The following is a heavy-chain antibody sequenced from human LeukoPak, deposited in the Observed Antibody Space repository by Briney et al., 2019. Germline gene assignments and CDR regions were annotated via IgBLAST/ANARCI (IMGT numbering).Heavy chain of an antibody. V-gene: IGHV4-59*08. Sequence: PSETLSLTWTVSGGSISSYYWSWIRQPPGKGLEWIAYISDIGSTNYNPSLKSRVTISLDTSKNQFSLKLSSVTAADTAVYYCAGHHPRNTVDFWGQGTLVTVSS. CDR2: ISDIGST. CDR3: AGHHPRNTVDF. D-gene: IGHD2/OR15-2a*01. J-gene: IGHJ4*02. CDR1: GGSISSYY.